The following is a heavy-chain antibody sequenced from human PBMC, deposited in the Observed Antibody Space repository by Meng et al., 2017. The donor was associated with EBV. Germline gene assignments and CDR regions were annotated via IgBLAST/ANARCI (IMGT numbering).Heavy chain of an antibody. CDR1: GFSLSTRGVG. J-gene: IGHJ4*02. Sequence: QSTLKASGPTLVNPTQTLTLTFTFSGFSLSTRGVGVGWIRQPPGKALEWLALIYWDDDKRYSPSLKSRLTITKDTSKNQVVLTMTNMDPVDAATYYCAHIIAARPFDYWGQGTLVTVSS. D-gene: IGHD6-6*01. CDR2: IYWDDDK. V-gene: IGHV2-5*02. CDR3: AHIIAARPFDY.